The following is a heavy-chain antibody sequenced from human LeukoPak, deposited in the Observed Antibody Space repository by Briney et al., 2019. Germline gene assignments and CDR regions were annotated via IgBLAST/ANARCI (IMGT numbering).Heavy chain of an antibody. Sequence: SETLSLTCTVSGDSINTDHYWSWIRQTPGKGLEWIGYIYSRGTTHYNPSLTGRVTISLDTSKNQFSLNLRSVTAADTALYYCARDSFTVGGPTPSDVIDIWGQGTTVTVSS. CDR2: IYSRGTT. D-gene: IGHD1-26*01. CDR1: GDSINTDHY. J-gene: IGHJ3*02. CDR3: ARDSFTVGGPTPSDVIDI. V-gene: IGHV4-59*11.